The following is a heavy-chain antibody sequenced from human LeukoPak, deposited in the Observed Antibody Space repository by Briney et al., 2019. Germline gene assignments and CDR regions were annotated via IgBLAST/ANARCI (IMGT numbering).Heavy chain of an antibody. CDR1: GFTFSSYA. CDR3: ARSKYSSHSDY. D-gene: IGHD6-6*01. Sequence: GGSLRLSCAASGFTFSSYAMHWVRQAPGKGLEWVAVISYDGSNKYYADSVKGRFIISRDNSKNTLYLQMNSLRAEDTAVYYCARSKYSSHSDYRGQGTLVTVSS. V-gene: IGHV3-30-3*01. J-gene: IGHJ4*02. CDR2: ISYDGSNK.